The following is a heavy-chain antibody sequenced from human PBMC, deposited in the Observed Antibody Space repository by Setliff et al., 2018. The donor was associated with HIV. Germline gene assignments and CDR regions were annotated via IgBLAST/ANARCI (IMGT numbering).Heavy chain of an antibody. Sequence: GGSLRLSCAVSGFNVNNKYMTWVRQAPGKGLEWVSIINSDDYTKYADSVKGRFTISRDNAKNSLYLQMNSLRAEDTAMYYCARDWRHGYDLNFDYWGQGTLVTVSS. CDR3: ARDWRHGYDLNFDY. D-gene: IGHD5-12*01. CDR2: INSDDYT. V-gene: IGHV3-66*01. CDR1: GFNVNNKY. J-gene: IGHJ4*02.